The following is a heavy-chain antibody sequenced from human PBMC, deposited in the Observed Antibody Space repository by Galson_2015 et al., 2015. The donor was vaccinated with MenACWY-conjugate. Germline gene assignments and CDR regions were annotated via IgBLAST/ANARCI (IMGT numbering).Heavy chain of an antibody. CDR2: ISSSRSHI. D-gene: IGHD2-2*01. J-gene: IGHJ4*02. V-gene: IGHV3-21*01. CDR1: GFPFSDYS. Sequence: LRLSCAASGFPFSDYSMNWVRQAPGKGLEWVSFISSSRSHIYYADSVKGRFTVSRDNAKNSLYLQMNSLRAEDTAVYYCARDPGTIIKYHFDYWGQGSLVTVSS. CDR3: ARDPGTIIKYHFDY.